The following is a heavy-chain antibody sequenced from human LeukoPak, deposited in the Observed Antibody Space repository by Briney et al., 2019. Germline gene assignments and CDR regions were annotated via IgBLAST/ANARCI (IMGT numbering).Heavy chain of an antibody. CDR1: GYPFSSYS. CDR3: ARDRGYFYDQLDY. V-gene: IGHV3-48*02. D-gene: IGHD2/OR15-2a*01. J-gene: IGHJ4*02. Sequence: GGSLRLSCVASGYPFSSYSMNWIRQAPGKGLEWVSYISVSGGVRSYADSVKGRFTISRDDARNSLYLQMNSLKDEDTAVHYCARDRGYFYDQLDYWGQGTLVTVSS. CDR2: ISVSGGVR.